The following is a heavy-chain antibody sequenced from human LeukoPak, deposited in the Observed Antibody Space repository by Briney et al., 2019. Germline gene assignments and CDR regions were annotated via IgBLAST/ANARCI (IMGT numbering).Heavy chain of an antibody. CDR1: EFTFGSYA. Sequence: GGSLRLSCVGSEFTFGSYAMTWVRLAPGKGLEWVSSIKGNGAYANYADSVRGWFTTSRDNSKNTLYLQMNSLRAEDTAVYYCGRDPNGDYVGAFEFWGQGTLVSVS. J-gene: IGHJ3*01. V-gene: IGHV3-23*01. D-gene: IGHD4-17*01. CDR2: IKGNGAYA. CDR3: GRDPNGDYVGAFEF.